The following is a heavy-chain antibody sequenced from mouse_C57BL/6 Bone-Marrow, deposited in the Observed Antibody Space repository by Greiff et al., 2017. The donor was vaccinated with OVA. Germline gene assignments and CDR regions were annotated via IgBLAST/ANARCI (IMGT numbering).Heavy chain of an antibody. CDR1: GFTFSSYG. CDR3: ARHYYGSGRDFDY. V-gene: IGHV5-6*01. D-gene: IGHD1-1*01. Sequence: EVKLMESGGDLVKPGGSLKLSCAASGFTFSSYGMSWVRQTPDKRLEWVATISSGGSYTYYPDSVKGRFTISRDNAKNTLYLQMSSLKSEDTAMYYGARHYYGSGRDFDYWGQGTTLTVSS. CDR2: ISSGGSYT. J-gene: IGHJ2*01.